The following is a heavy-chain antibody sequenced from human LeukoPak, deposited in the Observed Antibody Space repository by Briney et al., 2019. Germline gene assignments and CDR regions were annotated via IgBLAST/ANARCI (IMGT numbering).Heavy chain of an antibody. D-gene: IGHD1-14*01. J-gene: IGHJ4*02. V-gene: IGHV4-39*07. CDR1: GGSISSSSYY. CDR3: ARVNPLVSLTPHPIY. CDR2: IYYSGST. Sequence: SETLSLTCTVSGGSISSSSYYWGWIRQPPGKGLEWIGSIYYSGSTYYNPSLKSRVTISVDTSKNQFSLKLSSVTAADTAVYYCARVNPLVSLTPHPIYWGQGTLVTVSS.